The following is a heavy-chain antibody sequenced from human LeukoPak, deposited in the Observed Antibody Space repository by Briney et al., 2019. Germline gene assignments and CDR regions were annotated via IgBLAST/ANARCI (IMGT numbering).Heavy chain of an antibody. CDR1: GFTFSGYW. CDR2: IKQDGSEK. J-gene: IGHJ6*02. CDR3: ARASHRLDYYYYGMDV. V-gene: IGHV3-7*01. Sequence: GGSLRLSCAASGFTFSGYWMSWVRQAPGKGLEWVANIKQDGSEKYYVDSVKGRFTISRDNAKNSLYLQMNSLRAEDTAVYYCARASHRLDYYYYGMDVWGQGTTVTVSS. D-gene: IGHD4-11*01.